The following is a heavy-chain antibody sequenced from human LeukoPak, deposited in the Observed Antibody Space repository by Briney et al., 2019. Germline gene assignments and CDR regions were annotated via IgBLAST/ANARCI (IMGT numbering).Heavy chain of an antibody. CDR1: GGSISSYY. V-gene: IGHV4-59*01. CDR3: AKAFRPMIVVIPSDY. CDR2: TYYSGST. J-gene: IGHJ4*02. Sequence: SETLSLTCTVSGGSISSYYWSWIRQPPGKGLEWIGFTYYSGSTNYNPSLKSRVTISVDTSKNQFSLKLSSVTAADTAVYYCAKAFRPMIVVIPSDYWGQGTLVTVSS. D-gene: IGHD3-22*01.